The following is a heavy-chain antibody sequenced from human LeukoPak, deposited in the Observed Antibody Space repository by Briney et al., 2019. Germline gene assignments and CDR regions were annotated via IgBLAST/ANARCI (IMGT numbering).Heavy chain of an antibody. V-gene: IGHV3-30-3*01. D-gene: IGHD6-6*01. CDR3: ARDLVRAARPSFYFDY. J-gene: IGHJ4*02. Sequence: GRSLRLSCAASGFTFSSYAMHWVRQAPGKGLEWVAVISYDGSNKYYADSVKGRFTISRDNSKNTLYLQMNSLRAEDTAVYYCARDLVRAARPSFYFDYWGQGTLVTVSS. CDR2: ISYDGSNK. CDR1: GFTFSSYA.